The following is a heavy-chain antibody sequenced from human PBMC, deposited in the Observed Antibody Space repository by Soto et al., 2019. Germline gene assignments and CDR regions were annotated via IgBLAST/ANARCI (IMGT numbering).Heavy chain of an antibody. CDR3: ARDHNYLGYCSGGSCRNWFDP. J-gene: IGHJ5*02. D-gene: IGHD2-15*01. CDR2: ISAYNGNT. Sequence: ASVKVSCKASGYTFTSYGISWVRQAPGQGLEWMGWISAYNGNTNYAQKLQGRVTMNTDTSTSTAYMELRSLRSDDTAVYYCARDHNYLGYCSGGSCRNWFDPWGQGTLVTVS. CDR1: GYTFTSYG. V-gene: IGHV1-18*01.